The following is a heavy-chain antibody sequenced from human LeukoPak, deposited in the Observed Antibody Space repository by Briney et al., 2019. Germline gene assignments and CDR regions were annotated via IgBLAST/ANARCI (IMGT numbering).Heavy chain of an antibody. V-gene: IGHV3-11*05. J-gene: IGHJ6*03. CDR3: AREHYLYYMDG. Sequence: GRFTISRDNAENSLYLQMNSLRAEDTAVYYCAREHYLYYMDGWGKGTTVTVSS.